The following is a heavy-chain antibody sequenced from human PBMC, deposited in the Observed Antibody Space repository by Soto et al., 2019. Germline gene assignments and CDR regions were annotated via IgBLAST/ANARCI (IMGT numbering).Heavy chain of an antibody. CDR2: FIPVYRTL. CDR3: ATGVIWIGYFTVDS. J-gene: IGHJ4*02. Sequence: QVQLVQSGAEVKKPGSSVKVSCKASGGSFGKSAINWARQTPGQGLEWLGGFIPVYRTLNYAQKFQGRVTITADESTGTAYMTLSSLASDDTAVYYCATGVIWIGYFTVDSWGQGTRVTVSS. D-gene: IGHD3-3*01. CDR1: GGSFGKSA. V-gene: IGHV1-69*01.